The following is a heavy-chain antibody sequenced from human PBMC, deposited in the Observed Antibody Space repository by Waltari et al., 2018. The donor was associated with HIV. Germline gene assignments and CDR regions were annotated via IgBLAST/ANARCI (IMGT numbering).Heavy chain of an antibody. CDR2: IRSKAYGGKT. V-gene: IGHV3-49*05. CDR3: TRDNSAVATDGGIDY. CDR1: GFTFGDYA. J-gene: IGHJ4*02. Sequence: EVQLVESGGGLVKPGRSLRLSCTASGFTFGDYAMSWFRQAPGKGLEWVGFIRSKAYGGKTEYAASVKGRFTISRDDSKSIAYLQMNSLKTEDTAVYYCTRDNSAVATDGGIDYWGQGTLVTVSS. D-gene: IGHD3-16*01.